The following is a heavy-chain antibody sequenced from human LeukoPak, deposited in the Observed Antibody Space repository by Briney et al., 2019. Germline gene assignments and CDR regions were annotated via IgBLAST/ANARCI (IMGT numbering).Heavy chain of an antibody. CDR1: GFTFSSYW. V-gene: IGHV3-74*01. CDR2: INSDGSST. J-gene: IGHJ4*02. D-gene: IGHD5-18*01. Sequence: GGSLRLSCAASGFTFSSYWMHWVRQAPGKGLVWVSRINSDGSSTSYADSVKGRFTISRDNAKNTLYLQMNSLRAEDTAVYYCARKAGGYSYGPLDYWGQGTLVTVSS. CDR3: ARKAGGYSYGPLDY.